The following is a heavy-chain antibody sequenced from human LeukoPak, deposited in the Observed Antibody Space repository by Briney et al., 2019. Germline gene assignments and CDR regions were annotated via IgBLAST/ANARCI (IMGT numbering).Heavy chain of an antibody. CDR3: ARAGIPGYCTNVTCSNWLDP. V-gene: IGHV1-69*06. J-gene: IGHJ5*02. CDR2: IIPMFGTS. D-gene: IGHD2-8*01. CDR1: GDTFTTYA. Sequence: GASVKVSCKASGDTFTTYAIIWVRQAPGQGLEWMGGIIPMFGTSNYAQRLQGRVTITADKSTNTAYMELSSLRSEDTAVYYCARAGIPGYCTNVTCSNWLDPWGQGTLVTVSS.